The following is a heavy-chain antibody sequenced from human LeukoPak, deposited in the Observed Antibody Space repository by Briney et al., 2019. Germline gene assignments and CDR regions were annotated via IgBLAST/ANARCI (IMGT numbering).Heavy chain of an antibody. V-gene: IGHV4-39*01. CDR1: GGSISTSSYY. CDR3: ARPSGSYHLALDY. Sequence: PSETLSLTCTVSGGSISTSSYYWGWVRQPPGKGLEWIGNIFYSGSTYYSPSLKSRVTISVDTSKNQFSLKLSSVTAADTAVYYCARPSGSYHLALDYWGQGTLVTVSS. J-gene: IGHJ4*02. CDR2: IFYSGST. D-gene: IGHD1-26*01.